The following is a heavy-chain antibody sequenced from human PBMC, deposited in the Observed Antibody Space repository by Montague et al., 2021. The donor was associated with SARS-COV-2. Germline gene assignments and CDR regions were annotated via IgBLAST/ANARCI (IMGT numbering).Heavy chain of an antibody. CDR3: ARQENSSGWFKPDAFDI. CDR2: IYYSGST. D-gene: IGHD6-19*01. V-gene: IGHV4-39*01. Sequence: SETLSLTCTVSGGSISSSSYYWGWIRQPPEKGLEWIGSIYYSGSTYYNPSLKSRVTISVDTSKNQFSLKLSSVTAADTAVYYCARQENSSGWFKPDAFDIWGQRTMVTVSS. CDR1: GGSISSSSYY. J-gene: IGHJ3*02.